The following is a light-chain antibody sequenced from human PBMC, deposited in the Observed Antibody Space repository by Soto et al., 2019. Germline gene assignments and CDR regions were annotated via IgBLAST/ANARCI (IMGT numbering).Light chain of an antibody. CDR3: QQYNRYLFT. Sequence: DIQMTQSPSTLSASVGDRVTITCRASQSISTWLAWYQQKPGKAPKLLIYDASSLESGVPSRFGGSGSGTEFTLTISSLQPDDFATYYCQQYNRYLFTFGPGTKVDIK. V-gene: IGKV1-5*01. CDR2: DAS. J-gene: IGKJ3*01. CDR1: QSISTW.